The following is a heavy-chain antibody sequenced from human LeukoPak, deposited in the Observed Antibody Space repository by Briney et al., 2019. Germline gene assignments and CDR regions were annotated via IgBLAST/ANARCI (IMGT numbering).Heavy chain of an antibody. V-gene: IGHV3-48*01. J-gene: IGHJ4*02. CDR3: ARHYYDSSGYYFPLDY. CDR2: ISSSSSTI. CDR1: GFTFSNYN. Sequence: GGSLRLSCAGSGFTFSNYNMNWVRQAPGKGLEWVSSISSSSSTIYYADSVKGRFTISRDNAKNSLYLQMNSLRAEDTAVYYCARHYYDSSGYYFPLDYWGQGTLVTVSS. D-gene: IGHD3-22*01.